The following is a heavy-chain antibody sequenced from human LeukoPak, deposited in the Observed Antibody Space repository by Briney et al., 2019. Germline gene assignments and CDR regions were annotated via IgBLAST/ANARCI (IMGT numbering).Heavy chain of an antibody. D-gene: IGHD6-6*01. J-gene: IGHJ4*02. Sequence: SETLSLTCSVSGGSISSLYWGWIRQPPGKGLEWIGYIYYTGSTNYNPPLKSRVTMFVDMSKNQFSLRLSSVTAADTPVYYCARHRAYSSSSPFDYWGQGTLVTVSS. CDR3: ARHRAYSSSSPFDY. CDR1: GGSISSLY. CDR2: IYYTGST. V-gene: IGHV4-59*08.